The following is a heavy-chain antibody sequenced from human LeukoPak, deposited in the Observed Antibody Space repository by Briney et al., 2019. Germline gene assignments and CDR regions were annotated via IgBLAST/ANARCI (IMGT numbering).Heavy chain of an antibody. CDR1: GFTFSDYY. CDR2: ISSSGSVI. J-gene: IGHJ1*01. CDR3: ARDSISGWYYFQH. V-gene: IGHV3-11*04. D-gene: IGHD6-19*01. Sequence: KTGGSLRLSCAASGFTFSDYYMSWIRQAPGKGLEWVSYISSSGSVIYYADSVKGRFTISRDNAKNSLYLQMNSLRAEDTAVYYCARDSISGWYYFQHWGQGTLVTVSS.